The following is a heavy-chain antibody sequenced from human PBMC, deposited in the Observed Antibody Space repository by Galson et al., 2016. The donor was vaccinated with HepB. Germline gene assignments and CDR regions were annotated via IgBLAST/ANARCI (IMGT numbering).Heavy chain of an antibody. CDR3: TRVTLTAAGKFDYYYLMDV. J-gene: IGHJ6*02. V-gene: IGHV4-4*02. Sequence: SETLSLTCAVSGGSINRSDWWSWVRQPPGKGLEWIGEIYHSGSINYNPSLKSRVTISVDKSKNPFSPTLSSVTATDTAVYYCTRVTLTAAGKFDYYYLMDVWGQGTTVTVSS. CDR1: GGSINRSDW. CDR2: IYHSGSI. D-gene: IGHD6-13*01.